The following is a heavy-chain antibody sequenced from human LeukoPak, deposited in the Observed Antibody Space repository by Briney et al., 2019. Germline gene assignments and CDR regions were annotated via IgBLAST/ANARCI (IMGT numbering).Heavy chain of an antibody. CDR1: GGSISGSSYY. CDR3: AREMQDQSLQWIGELKKYYYYYMDV. CDR2: IYYSGST. J-gene: IGHJ6*03. V-gene: IGHV4-39*07. Sequence: SETLSLTCTVSGGSISGSSYYWGWIRQPPGKGLEWVGNIYYSGSTYYNPSLKSRVTISVDTSKNQFSLKLSSVTAADTAVYYCAREMQDQSLQWIGELKKYYYYYMDVWGKGTTVIVSS. D-gene: IGHD3-10*01.